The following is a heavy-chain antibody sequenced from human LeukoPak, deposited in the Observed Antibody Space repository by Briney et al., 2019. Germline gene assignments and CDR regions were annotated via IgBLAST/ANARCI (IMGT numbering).Heavy chain of an antibody. V-gene: IGHV1-69*05. Sequence: SVKVSCKASGGTFSSYAISWVRQAPGQGLEWMGGIIPIFGTANYAQTFQGRVTITTDESTSTAYMELSSRRSEATAVYYWASHGGSTSVANWFDPWGQGTLVTVSS. CDR3: ASHGGSTSVANWFDP. CDR2: IIPIFGTA. CDR1: GGTFSSYA. J-gene: IGHJ5*02. D-gene: IGHD2-2*01.